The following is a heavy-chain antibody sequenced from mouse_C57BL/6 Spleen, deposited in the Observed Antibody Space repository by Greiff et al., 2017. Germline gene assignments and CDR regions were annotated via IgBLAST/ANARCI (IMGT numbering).Heavy chain of an antibody. CDR3: ASRYYYGSSYGAWFAY. Sequence: VQLMESGAELMKPGASVKLSCKATGYTFTGYWIEWVKQRPGHGLEWIGEILPGSGSTNYNEKFKGKATFTADTSSNTAYLQLSSLTTEDSAIYYCASRYYYGSSYGAWFAYWGQGTLVTVSA. J-gene: IGHJ3*01. CDR1: GYTFTGYW. CDR2: ILPGSGST. D-gene: IGHD1-1*01. V-gene: IGHV1-9*01.